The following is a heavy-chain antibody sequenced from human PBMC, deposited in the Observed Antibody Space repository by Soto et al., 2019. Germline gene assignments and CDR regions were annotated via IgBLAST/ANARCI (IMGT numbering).Heavy chain of an antibody. CDR1: GGSISSGGYS. Sequence: QLQLQESGSGLVKPSQTLSLTCAVSGGSISSGGYSWSWIRQPPGKGLEWIGYIYHSGSTYYNPSLKSRVTLSEDRPKNQFSLKLSSVTAADTAGDYCPRGPPHSHWGQGTLVTVSS. CDR2: IYHSGST. D-gene: IGHD2-21*01. CDR3: PRGPPHSH. J-gene: IGHJ4*02. V-gene: IGHV4-30-2*01.